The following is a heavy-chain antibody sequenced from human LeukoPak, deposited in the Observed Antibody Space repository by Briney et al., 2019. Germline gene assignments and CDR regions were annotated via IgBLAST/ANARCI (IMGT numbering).Heavy chain of an antibody. Sequence: SETLSLTCTVSGGSISSGGYYWSWIRQHPGRGLEWIGYIYYSGSTYYNPSLKSRVTISVDTSKNQFSLKLSSVTAADTAVYYCASSKKNYYYGMDVWGQGTTVTVSS. CDR3: ASSKKNYYYGMDV. D-gene: IGHD2/OR15-2a*01. V-gene: IGHV4-31*03. CDR1: GGSISSGGYY. J-gene: IGHJ6*02. CDR2: IYYSGST.